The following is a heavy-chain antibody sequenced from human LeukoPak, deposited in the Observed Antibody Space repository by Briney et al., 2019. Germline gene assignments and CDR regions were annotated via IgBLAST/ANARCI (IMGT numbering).Heavy chain of an antibody. Sequence: GASVKVSCKASGYTFTGYGISWVRQAPGQGLEWMGWISAYNGNTNYAQKLQGRVTMTTDTSTSTAYMELRSLRSDDTAVYYCARFAWELPEGHYYYYGMDVWGQGTRSPSP. CDR1: GYTFTGYG. J-gene: IGHJ6*02. V-gene: IGHV1-18*01. CDR2: ISAYNGNT. D-gene: IGHD1-26*01. CDR3: ARFAWELPEGHYYYYGMDV.